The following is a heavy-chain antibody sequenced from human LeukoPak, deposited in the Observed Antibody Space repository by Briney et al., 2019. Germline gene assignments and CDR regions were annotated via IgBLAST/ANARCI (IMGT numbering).Heavy chain of an antibody. CDR3: AELGITMIGGV. D-gene: IGHD3-10*02. CDR1: GFTFSRYE. Sequence: PGGSLRLSCAASGFTFSRYEMNWVRQAPGKGLEWVSYISSSGSTIYYADSVKGRFTISRDNAKNSLYLQMNSLRAEDTAVYYCAELGITMIGGVWGKGPTVTISS. V-gene: IGHV3-48*03. J-gene: IGHJ6*04. CDR2: ISSSGSTI.